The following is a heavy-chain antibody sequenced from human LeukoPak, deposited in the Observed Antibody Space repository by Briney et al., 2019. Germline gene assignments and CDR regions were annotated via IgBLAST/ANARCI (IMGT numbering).Heavy chain of an antibody. J-gene: IGHJ3*01. CDR2: IIPILGIG. D-gene: IGHD3-22*01. Sequence: GASVTVSFKASVGTFSICAISWVRQAPGQGGEGMGRIIPILGIGNYTQKFQGRGTITADNSTSTAYMELSSLRSEHTAVYYCARGGRYYYGSSGSYHDVFDFWGQGTRVTVSS. CDR1: VGTFSICA. CDR3: ARGGRYYYGSSGSYHDVFDF. V-gene: IGHV1-69*04.